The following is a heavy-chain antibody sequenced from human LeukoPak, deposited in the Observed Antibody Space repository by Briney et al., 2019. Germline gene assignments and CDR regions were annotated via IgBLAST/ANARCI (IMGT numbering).Heavy chain of an antibody. CDR3: VRGAMVRGVILESY. CDR1: GGSISSYY. CDR2: IYTSGST. J-gene: IGHJ4*02. Sequence: SETLSLTCTVSGGSISSYYWSWIRQPAGKGLEWIGRIYTSGSTNYNPSLKSRVTMSVDTSKNQFSLKLSSVTAADTAVYYCVRGAMVRGVILESYWGQGTLVTVSS. D-gene: IGHD3-10*01. V-gene: IGHV4-4*07.